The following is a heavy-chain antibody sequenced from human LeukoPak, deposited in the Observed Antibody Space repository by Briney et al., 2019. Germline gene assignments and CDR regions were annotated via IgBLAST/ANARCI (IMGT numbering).Heavy chain of an antibody. V-gene: IGHV5-51*01. Sequence: GESLKISCTGSGYSFTSYWIGWVRQMPGKGLEWMGIIYPGDSDTRYSPSFQGQVTISADKSISTAYLQWSSLKASDTAMYCCARRRSDSSGWYGGDWFGPWGQGTLVTVSS. CDR3: ARRRSDSSGWYGGDWFGP. CDR1: GYSFTSYW. CDR2: IYPGDSDT. D-gene: IGHD6-19*01. J-gene: IGHJ5*02.